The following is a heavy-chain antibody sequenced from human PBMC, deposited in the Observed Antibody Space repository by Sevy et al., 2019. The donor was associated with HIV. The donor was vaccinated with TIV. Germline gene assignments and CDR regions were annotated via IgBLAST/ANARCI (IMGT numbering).Heavy chain of an antibody. CDR3: ARAIGTQVAGLYYFDY. D-gene: IGHD6-19*01. J-gene: IGHJ4*02. CDR1: GYSISSDYY. CDR2: IYHSGYS. Sequence: SETLSLTCAVSGYSISSDYYWGWIRQPPGKGLEWIGSIYHSGYSYYNPSLKSRVTVSVDTSKNQFSLKLSSVTAADTAVYYCARAIGTQVAGLYYFDYWGQGTLVTVSS. V-gene: IGHV4-38-2*01.